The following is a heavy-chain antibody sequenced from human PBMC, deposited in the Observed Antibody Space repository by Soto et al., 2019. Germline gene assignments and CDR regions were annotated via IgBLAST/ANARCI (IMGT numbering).Heavy chain of an antibody. J-gene: IGHJ4*02. CDR2: ISYDGRDK. CDR3: AKDASTGAADYYFDY. Sequence: PGGSLRLSCAASGFTFSNYAMHWVRQAPGKGLEWVAVISYDGRDKKYADSVKGRFTISRDNSKNTLYLQMNSLRAEDTAVYYCAKDASTGAADYYFDYWGQGTLVTVSS. CDR1: GFTFSNYA. V-gene: IGHV3-30*04. D-gene: IGHD4-17*01.